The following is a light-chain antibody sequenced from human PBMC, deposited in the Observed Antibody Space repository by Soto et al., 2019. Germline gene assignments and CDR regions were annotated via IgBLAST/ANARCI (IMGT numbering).Light chain of an antibody. Sequence: QSALTQPASVSGSPGQSITISCTGTRSDVGGYSYVSWYQQHPGKAPKLMIYEVSNRPSGVSNRFSGSKSGNTASLTISGLQADDEADYYCSSYTSSSTRVFGGGTKLTVL. CDR2: EVS. CDR3: SSYTSSSTRV. J-gene: IGLJ3*02. V-gene: IGLV2-14*01. CDR1: RSDVGGYSY.